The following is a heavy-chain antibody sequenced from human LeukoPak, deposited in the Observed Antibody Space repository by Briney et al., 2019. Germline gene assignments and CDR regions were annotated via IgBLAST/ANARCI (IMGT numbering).Heavy chain of an antibody. J-gene: IGHJ1*01. CDR3: AKDLPRITIFGALQH. V-gene: IGHV3-30*02. CDR1: GFTFSSYG. Sequence: GGSLRLSCAASGFTFSSYGMHWVRQAPGKGLEWVALIGYDGTNEYYADSVKGRFTISRDNSKNTLYLQMNSLRAEDTAIYYCAKDLPRITIFGALQHWGQGTLVTVSS. CDR2: IGYDGTNE. D-gene: IGHD3-3*01.